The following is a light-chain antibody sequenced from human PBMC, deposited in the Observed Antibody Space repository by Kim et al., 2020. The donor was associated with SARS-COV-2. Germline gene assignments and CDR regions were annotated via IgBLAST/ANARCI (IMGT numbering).Light chain of an antibody. J-gene: IGLJ3*02. CDR1: SSDVGGYNY. V-gene: IGLV2-14*03. CDR3: SSYTTSNSWV. Sequence: GQSIPISCTGTSSDVGGYNYVAWYQQHPGKAPKLMIYDVSKRPSGVSNRFSGSKSGNTASLTISGLQAEDEADYYCSSYTTSNSWVFGGGTKLAVL. CDR2: DVS.